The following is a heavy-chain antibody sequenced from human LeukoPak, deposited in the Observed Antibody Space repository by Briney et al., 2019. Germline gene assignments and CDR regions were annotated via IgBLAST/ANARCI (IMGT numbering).Heavy chain of an antibody. CDR2: IYSGGST. Sequence: GGSLRLSCAASGSTVSSNYMSWVRQAPGKGLEWVSVIYSGGSTYYADSVKGRFTISRDNSKNSLYLQMNSLRAEDTAVYYCARHDSSGYYYLNAFDIWGQGTMVTVSS. V-gene: IGHV3-66*04. CDR3: ARHDSSGYYYLNAFDI. J-gene: IGHJ3*02. CDR1: GSTVSSNY. D-gene: IGHD3-22*01.